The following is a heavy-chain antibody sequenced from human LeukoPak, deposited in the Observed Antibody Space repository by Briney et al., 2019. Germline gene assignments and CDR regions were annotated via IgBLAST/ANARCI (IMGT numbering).Heavy chain of an antibody. CDR2: IYYSGST. CDR1: GGSISSSSYY. CDR3: ARHTNPLDI. V-gene: IGHV4-39*01. Sequence: PSETLSLNCTVSGGSISSSSYYWGWIRQPPGKRLEWIGSIYYSGSTYYNQSLKSRVTISVDTSKNQFSLKLGSVTAAATAVYYWARHTNPLDIWGQGTMVTVSS. J-gene: IGHJ3*02.